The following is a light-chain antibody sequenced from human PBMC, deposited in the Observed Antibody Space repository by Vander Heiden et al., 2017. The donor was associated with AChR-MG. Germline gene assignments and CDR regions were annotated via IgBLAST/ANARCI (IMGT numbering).Light chain of an antibody. CDR1: SSNIGAGYD. CDR2: GNS. Sequence: QSVLTQPPSVSGAPGQKVTIPSTGSSSNIGAGYDVHWYQQLPGRAPKLLIYGNSNRPSGVPDRFSGSKSGTSASLAITGLQAEDEADYCCQSSDTSLSGHVVFGGGTKRTVL. J-gene: IGLJ2*01. V-gene: IGLV1-40*01. CDR3: QSSDTSLSGHVV.